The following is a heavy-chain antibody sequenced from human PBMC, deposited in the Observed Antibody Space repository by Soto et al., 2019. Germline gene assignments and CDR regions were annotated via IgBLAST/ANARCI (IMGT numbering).Heavy chain of an antibody. D-gene: IGHD3-16*01. CDR2: ISGSGGRS. J-gene: IGHJ4*02. CDR1: GFTFSNYA. V-gene: IGHV3-23*01. CDR3: AKAYRVWSSERPYYFDH. Sequence: EVQLLDSGGGLVQPGGSLRLSCAASGFTFSNYAMTWVRQGPGTGLEWVSGISGSGGRSYYADSVKGRFTISRDNSKSTLYVQMNSLRAEVTAVYYCAKAYRVWSSERPYYFDHWGQGTPATVSS.